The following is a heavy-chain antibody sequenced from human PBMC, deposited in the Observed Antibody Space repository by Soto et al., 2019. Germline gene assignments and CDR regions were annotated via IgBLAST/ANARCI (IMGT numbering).Heavy chain of an antibody. D-gene: IGHD2-2*01. CDR3: ARGRWDQLPRRGYWYFDL. Sequence: QVQLVQSGAEVKKPGASVKVSCKASGYTFTSYDINWVRQATGQGLEWMGWMNPNSGNTGYAQKFQGRVTMTRNTSISTDYMELSSLRSEDTAVYYCARGRWDQLPRRGYWYFDLWGRGTLVTVSS. V-gene: IGHV1-8*01. J-gene: IGHJ2*01. CDR2: MNPNSGNT. CDR1: GYTFTSYD.